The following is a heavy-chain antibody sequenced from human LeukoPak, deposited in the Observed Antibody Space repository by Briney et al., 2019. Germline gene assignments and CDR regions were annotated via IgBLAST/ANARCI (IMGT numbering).Heavy chain of an antibody. CDR2: IINDAIAT. CDR1: GLTFQNTW. D-gene: IGHD6-19*01. Sequence: PGGSLRLSCAASGLTFQNTWMHWIRQAPGEGLVWVSRIINDAIATTYADSVKGRFTISRDNAKKTLYLQMNSLRAEDTAVYYCARDEGIAVDTRGFDYWGQGTLVTVSS. V-gene: IGHV3-74*01. J-gene: IGHJ4*02. CDR3: ARDEGIAVDTRGFDY.